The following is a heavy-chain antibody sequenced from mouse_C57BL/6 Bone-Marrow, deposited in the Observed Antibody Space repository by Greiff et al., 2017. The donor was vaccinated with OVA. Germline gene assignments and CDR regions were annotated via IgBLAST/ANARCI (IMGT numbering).Heavy chain of an antibody. Sequence: EVKLVESGGGLVKPGGSLKLSCAASGFTFSSYAMSWVRQTPEKRLEWVATISDGGSYTYYPDNVKGRFTISRDNAKNNLYLQMSHLKSEDTAMYYCARVSYDYDPDYWGQGTTLTVSS. CDR2: ISDGGSYT. CDR3: ARVSYDYDPDY. J-gene: IGHJ2*01. V-gene: IGHV5-4*03. CDR1: GFTFSSYA. D-gene: IGHD2-4*01.